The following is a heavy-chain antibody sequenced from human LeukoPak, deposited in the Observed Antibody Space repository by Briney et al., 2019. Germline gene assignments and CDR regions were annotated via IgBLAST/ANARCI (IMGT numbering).Heavy chain of an antibody. V-gene: IGHV4-39*01. J-gene: IGHJ6*02. CDR3: ARHVQDLGIKV. CDR1: GGSITASNYY. CDR2: IYYSGST. Sequence: SETLSLTCTVSGGSITASNYYWGWIRQPPGKGLEWIGIIYYSGSTYYNPSLKGRVTISVDTSKNHFSLRLSSVTAADTAVYYCARHVQDLGIKVWGQGTTVTVSS.